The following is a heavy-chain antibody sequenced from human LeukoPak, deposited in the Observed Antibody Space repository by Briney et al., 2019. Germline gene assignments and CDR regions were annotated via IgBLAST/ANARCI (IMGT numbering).Heavy chain of an antibody. Sequence: GGSLRLSCTASGFTFGDYAMSWFRQAPGKGLEWVGFIRSKAYGGTTEYAASVKGRFTISRDDSKSIAYLQMNSLKTEDTAVYYCTTDNYGSGSYYFGAFDIWGQGTMVTVSS. V-gene: IGHV3-49*03. CDR3: TTDNYGSGSYYFGAFDI. D-gene: IGHD3-10*01. CDR2: IRSKAYGGTT. CDR1: GFTFGDYA. J-gene: IGHJ3*02.